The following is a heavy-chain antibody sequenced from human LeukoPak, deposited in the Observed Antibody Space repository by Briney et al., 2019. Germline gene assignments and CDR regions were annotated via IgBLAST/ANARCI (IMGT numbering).Heavy chain of an antibody. Sequence: GGSLRLSCAASGFTFSSYGMHWVRQAPGKGLEWVAVISYDGSNKYYADSVKGRFTISRDNSKNTLYLQMNSLRAEDTAVYYCAKVHYYDSSFDYWGQGTLVTVSS. CDR1: GFTFSSYG. V-gene: IGHV3-30*18. J-gene: IGHJ4*02. CDR3: AKVHYYDSSFDY. D-gene: IGHD3-22*01. CDR2: ISYDGSNK.